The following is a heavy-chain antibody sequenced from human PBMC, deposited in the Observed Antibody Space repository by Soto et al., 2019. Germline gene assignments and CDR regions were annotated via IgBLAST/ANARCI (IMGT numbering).Heavy chain of an antibody. J-gene: IGHJ4*02. Sequence: ISSYYWSWIRQPPGKGLEWIGYIYYSGSTNYNPSLKSRVTISVDTSKNQFSLKLSSVTAADTAVYYCARRSSMLDYWGQGTLVTVSS. V-gene: IGHV4-59*01. CDR1: ISSYY. D-gene: IGHD2-2*01. CDR3: ARRSSMLDY. CDR2: IYYSGST.